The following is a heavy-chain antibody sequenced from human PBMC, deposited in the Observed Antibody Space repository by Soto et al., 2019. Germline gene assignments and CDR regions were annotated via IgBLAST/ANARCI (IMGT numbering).Heavy chain of an antibody. D-gene: IGHD3-22*01. CDR2: IIPILGTT. V-gene: IGHV1-69*01. Sequence: QVQLVQSGAEVKKPGSSVKVSCKASGGTFNNNAISWVRQAPGQGLEWMGGIIPILGTTNYAQKFRGRVTITADDSTSTGYLDLSSLRYEDTAVYYCARPYDSSDYYGGGMDVWGQGTTVTVSS. CDR1: GGTFNNNA. J-gene: IGHJ6*02. CDR3: ARPYDSSDYYGGGMDV.